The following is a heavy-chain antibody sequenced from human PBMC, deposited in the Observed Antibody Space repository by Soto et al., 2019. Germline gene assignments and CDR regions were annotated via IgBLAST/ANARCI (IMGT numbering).Heavy chain of an antibody. CDR2: IIPIFGTA. J-gene: IGHJ6*02. CDR1: GGTFSSYA. D-gene: IGHD5-18*01. CDR3: ARVVDTAMVPITTNYYYYYGMDV. Sequence: GASVKVSCKASGGTFSSYAISWVRQAPGQGLEWMGGIIPIFGTANYAQKFQGRVTITADESTSTAYMELSSLRSEDTAVYYCARVVDTAMVPITTNYYYYYGMDVWGQGTTVTVSS. V-gene: IGHV1-69*13.